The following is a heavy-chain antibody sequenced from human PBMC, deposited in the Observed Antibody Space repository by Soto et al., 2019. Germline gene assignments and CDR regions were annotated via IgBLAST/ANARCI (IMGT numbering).Heavy chain of an antibody. CDR1: GFTFSSYA. CDR2: ISGSGGST. D-gene: IGHD5-12*01. V-gene: IGHV3-23*01. CDR3: AKGWLRFGGYFDY. J-gene: IGHJ4*02. Sequence: EVQLLESGGGLVQPGGSLRLSCAASGFTFSSYAMSWVRQAPGKGLEWVSAISGSGGSTYYADSVKGRFTISSDNSKNTLYLQMNSLRAEDTAVYYCAKGWLRFGGYFDYWGQGTLVTVSS.